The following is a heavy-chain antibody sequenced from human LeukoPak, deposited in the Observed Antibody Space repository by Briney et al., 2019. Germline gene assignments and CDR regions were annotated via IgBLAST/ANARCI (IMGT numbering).Heavy chain of an antibody. CDR3: ARAYGGNSALSDY. Sequence: PGGSLRLSCAASGFTFSGYGMHWVRQAPGKGLEWVAVIYYDGSNIYYADSVKGRFTISRDNSKNTLYLQMNSLRAEDTAVYYCARAYGGNSALSDYWGQGTLVTVSS. CDR1: GFTFSGYG. V-gene: IGHV3-33*01. J-gene: IGHJ4*02. CDR2: IYYDGSNI. D-gene: IGHD4-23*01.